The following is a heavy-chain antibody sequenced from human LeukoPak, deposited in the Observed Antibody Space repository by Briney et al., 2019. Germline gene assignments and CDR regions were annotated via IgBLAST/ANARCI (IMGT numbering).Heavy chain of an antibody. Sequence: SETLSLTCTVSGGSISSSSYYWGWIRQPPGKGLEWIGSIYYSGSTYYNPSLKSRVTISVDTSKNQFSLKLSSVTAADTAVYYCARGRLSTVIWFDPWGQGTLVTVSS. CDR2: IYYSGST. V-gene: IGHV4-39*07. CDR1: GGSISSSSYY. J-gene: IGHJ5*02. CDR3: ARGRLSTVIWFDP. D-gene: IGHD4-17*01.